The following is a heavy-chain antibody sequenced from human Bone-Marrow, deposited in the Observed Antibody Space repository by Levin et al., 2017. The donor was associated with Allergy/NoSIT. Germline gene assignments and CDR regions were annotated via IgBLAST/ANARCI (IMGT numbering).Heavy chain of an antibody. D-gene: IGHD3-3*01. CDR1: GYIFTDYY. Sequence: GASVKVSCQAYGYIFTDYYIHWVRQAPGQGLEWMGWINPNSGGTKYAQKFQGRVTMTRDSATSKAYMELRRLRSEDTALYYCARDFSPLRFDYYYGMDVWGQGTTVTVSS. J-gene: IGHJ6*02. CDR2: INPNSGGT. V-gene: IGHV1-2*02. CDR3: ARDFSPLRFDYYYGMDV.